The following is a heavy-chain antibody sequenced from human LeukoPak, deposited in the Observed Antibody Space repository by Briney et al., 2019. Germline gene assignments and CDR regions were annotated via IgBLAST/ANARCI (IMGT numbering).Heavy chain of an antibody. CDR2: TYYRSKWYN. D-gene: IGHD6-19*01. V-gene: IGHV6-1*01. CDR1: GDIVSSNSAA. J-gene: IGHJ4*02. CDR3: ASSTAEGYSSGWYRGGIYYFDY. Sequence: SQTLSLTCAISGDIVSSNSAAWNWIRQSPSRGLEWLGRTYYRSKWYNDYAVSVKSRITINPDTSKNQFSLQLNSVTPEDTAVYYCASSTAEGYSSGWYRGGIYYFDYWGQGTLVTVSS.